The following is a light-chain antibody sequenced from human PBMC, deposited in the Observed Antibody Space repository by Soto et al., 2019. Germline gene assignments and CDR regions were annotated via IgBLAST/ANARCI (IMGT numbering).Light chain of an antibody. V-gene: IGKV1-5*01. J-gene: IGKJ1*01. CDR1: QSIITW. CDR2: DAT. CDR3: QQYNSHLRT. Sequence: DIQMTQSPSTLSASVGDRVTITCRASQSIITWLSWYQQKPGKAPKLLIYDATSLEGGVPLRFSGGGSGTEFTLTINRLQPDDFATYYCQQYNSHLRTFGQGTKVDI.